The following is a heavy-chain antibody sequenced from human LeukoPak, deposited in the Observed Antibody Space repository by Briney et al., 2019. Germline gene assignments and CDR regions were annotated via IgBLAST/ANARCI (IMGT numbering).Heavy chain of an antibody. CDR2: INPKSGAT. D-gene: IGHD2-2*01. Sequence: ASVKVSCKASGYTFTGYYMHRARQAPGQGLEWMGWINPKSGATNYAQKFQGRVTMTRDTSISTAYMELSSLRSEDTAVYYCARDLGGPGKNRVLAPAARECPDYWGQGTLVTASS. J-gene: IGHJ4*02. CDR1: GYTFTGYY. V-gene: IGHV1-2*02. CDR3: ARDLGGPGKNRVLAPAARECPDY.